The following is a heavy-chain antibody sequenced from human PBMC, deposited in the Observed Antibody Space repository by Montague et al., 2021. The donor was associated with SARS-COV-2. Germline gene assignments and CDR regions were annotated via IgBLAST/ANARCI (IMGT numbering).Heavy chain of an antibody. D-gene: IGHD1-26*01. CDR1: DGSISNFY. V-gene: IGHV4-34*01. Sequence: SETLSLTCAVSDGSISNFYWSWIRQPPGKGLEWIGEINHSGTTYYNPSLKSRVTISVDTSRNQFSLKLNSVTAADAAVYYCASGDVNGRGDLEVWGKGTTVTVSS. CDR2: INHSGTT. CDR3: ASGDVNGRGDLEV. J-gene: IGHJ6*04.